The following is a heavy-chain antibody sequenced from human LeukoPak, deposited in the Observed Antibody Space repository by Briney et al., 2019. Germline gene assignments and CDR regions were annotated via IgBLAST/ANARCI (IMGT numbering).Heavy chain of an antibody. D-gene: IGHD3-22*01. J-gene: IGHJ4*02. Sequence: GGSLRLSCAASGFTFSSYAMSWVRQAPGKGLEWVSAISGSGGSTYYADSEKGRFTISRDNSKNTLYLQMNSLRAEDTAVYYCARGYYDSSPLDYWGQGTLVTVSS. V-gene: IGHV3-23*01. CDR1: GFTFSSYA. CDR3: ARGYYDSSPLDY. CDR2: ISGSGGST.